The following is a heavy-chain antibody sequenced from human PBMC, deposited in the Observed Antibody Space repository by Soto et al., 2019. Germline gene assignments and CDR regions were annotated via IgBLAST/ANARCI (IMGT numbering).Heavy chain of an antibody. J-gene: IGHJ4*02. V-gene: IGHV4-59*08. CDR3: ARVVYSDTDL. Sequence: SETLSLTCTVSGGSISGYYWSWIRKPPGKGLEWIGYIHYSATTNYNPSLKSRVTISLDTSKNQFSLKLSSVTVADTAVYYCARVVYSDTDLWGQGTPVTVSS. CDR1: GGSISGYY. CDR2: IHYSATT. D-gene: IGHD4-17*01.